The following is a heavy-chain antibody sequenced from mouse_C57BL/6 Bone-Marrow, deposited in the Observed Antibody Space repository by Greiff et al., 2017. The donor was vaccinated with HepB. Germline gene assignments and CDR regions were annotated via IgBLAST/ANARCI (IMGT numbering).Heavy chain of an antibody. J-gene: IGHJ2*01. CDR2: FYPGSGSI. CDR1: GYTFTEYT. CDR3: ARHEDYYGSSFSFDY. Sequence: LVESGAELVKPGASVKLSCKASGYTFTEYTIHWVKQRSGQGLEWIGWFYPGSGSIKYNEKFKDKATLTADKSSSTVYMELSRLTSEDSAVYFCARHEDYYGSSFSFDYWGQGTTLTVSS. D-gene: IGHD1-1*01. V-gene: IGHV1-62-2*01.